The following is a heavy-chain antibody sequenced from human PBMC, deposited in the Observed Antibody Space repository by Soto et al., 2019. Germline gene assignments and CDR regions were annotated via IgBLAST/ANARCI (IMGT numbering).Heavy chain of an antibody. V-gene: IGHV1-18*04. J-gene: IGHJ4*02. Sequence: QVQLVQSGAEVKKPGASVKVSCKASGYTFTSYGISWVRQAPGQGLEWMGWISAYNGNTNYAQKLQGRVTMTTDTSTSTAYMGLRSLRSDDTAVYYCARDVWEGYYDSSGYWPIWGQGTLVTVSS. CDR1: GYTFTSYG. CDR3: ARDVWEGYYDSSGYWPI. D-gene: IGHD3-22*01. CDR2: ISAYNGNT.